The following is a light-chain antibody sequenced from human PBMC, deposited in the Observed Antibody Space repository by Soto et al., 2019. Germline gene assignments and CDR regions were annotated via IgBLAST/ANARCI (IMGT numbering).Light chain of an antibody. J-gene: IGKJ1*01. CDR1: QSVLYSSNNKNY. CDR2: WAS. CDR3: QQYYSTPWT. V-gene: IGKV4-1*01. Sequence: DIVMTQSPDSLAVSLGERATINCKSSQSVLYSSNNKNYLTWYQQKPGQPPKLLIYWASTRESGVPDRFSGSWSGTDFTLTISTLQAEDGAVYYCQQYYSTPWTFGQGTKVEIK.